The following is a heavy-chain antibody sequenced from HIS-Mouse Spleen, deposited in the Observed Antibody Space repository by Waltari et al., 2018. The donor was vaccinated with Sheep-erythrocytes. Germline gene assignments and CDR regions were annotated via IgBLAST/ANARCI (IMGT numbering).Heavy chain of an antibody. D-gene: IGHD6-13*01. V-gene: IGHV3-30*18. CDR3: AKFNSLYSSSFRAFDI. J-gene: IGHJ3*02. CDR2: ISYDGSNK. Sequence: QVQLVESGGGGVQPGRSLRLSCAASGFTFSSYGMHWVRQAPGKGLEWVAVISYDGSNKDYADSVKGRFTISRDNSKNTLYLQMNSLRAEDTAVYYCAKFNSLYSSSFRAFDIWGQGTMVTVSS. CDR1: GFTFSSYG.